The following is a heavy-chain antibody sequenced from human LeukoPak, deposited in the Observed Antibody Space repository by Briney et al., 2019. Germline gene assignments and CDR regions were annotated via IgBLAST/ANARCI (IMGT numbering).Heavy chain of an antibody. Sequence: PSETLSLTCGLSGGSFRDYYWSWIRQTPGEGLEWIGEINQRGSPKYNPSLKSRVAIFVDTSSNQLSLNVTSVTAADTAVYYCVRGLVKKLVRRQIYYYMDVWGKGATVIVSS. CDR3: VRGLVKKLVRRQIYYYMDV. CDR1: GGSFRDYY. CDR2: INQRGSP. D-gene: IGHD6-6*01. V-gene: IGHV4-34*01. J-gene: IGHJ6*03.